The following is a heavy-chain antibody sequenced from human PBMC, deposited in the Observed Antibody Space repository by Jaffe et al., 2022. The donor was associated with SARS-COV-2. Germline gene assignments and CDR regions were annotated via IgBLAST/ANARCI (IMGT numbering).Heavy chain of an antibody. CDR1: GFTFSSYE. CDR3: ARERGEGGYYYYGMDV. Sequence: EVQLVESGGGLVQPGGSLRLSCAASGFTFSSYEMNWVRQAPGKGLEWVSYISSSGSTIYYADSVKGRFTISRDNAKNSLYLQMNSLRAEDTAVYYCARERGEGGYYYYGMDVWGQGTTVTVSS. D-gene: IGHD3-16*01. V-gene: IGHV3-48*03. J-gene: IGHJ6*02. CDR2: ISSSGSTI.